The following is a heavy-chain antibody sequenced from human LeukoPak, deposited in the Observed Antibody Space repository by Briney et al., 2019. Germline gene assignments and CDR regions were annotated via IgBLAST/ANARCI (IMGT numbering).Heavy chain of an antibody. Sequence: SETLSLTCAVSGYSISSGYYWGWIRQPPGKGLEWIGSIYHSGSTYYNPSLKSRVTISVDTSKNQFSLKLSSVTAADTAVYYCARGIAVAGPPFLYDYWGQGTLATVSS. D-gene: IGHD6-19*01. V-gene: IGHV4-38-2*01. CDR3: ARGIAVAGPPFLYDY. CDR2: IYHSGST. CDR1: GYSISSGYY. J-gene: IGHJ4*02.